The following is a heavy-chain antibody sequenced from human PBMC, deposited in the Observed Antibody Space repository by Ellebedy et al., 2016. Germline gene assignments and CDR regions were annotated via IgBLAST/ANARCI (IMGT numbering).Heavy chain of an antibody. CDR3: ARTLRYYYDSSGYSDY. Sequence: SGPTLVKPTATLTLTCTVSGFSLSNARMGVSWIRQPPGKALEWLAHIFSNDEKSYSTSLKSRLTISKDISKSQVVLTMTNMDPVDTATYYCARTLRYYYDSSGYSDYWGQGTLVTVSS. V-gene: IGHV2-26*01. CDR1: GFSLSNARMG. CDR2: IFSNDEK. D-gene: IGHD3-22*01. J-gene: IGHJ4*02.